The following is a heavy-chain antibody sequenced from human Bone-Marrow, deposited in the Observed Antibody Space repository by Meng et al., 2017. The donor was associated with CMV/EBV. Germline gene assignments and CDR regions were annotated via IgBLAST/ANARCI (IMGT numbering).Heavy chain of an antibody. Sequence: GESLKISCAASGFTLSGYWMSWVRQPPGKGLEWVANIKYDGSEIDYVDSVEGRFTTSRDNAKNSLYLQMNSLRVEDTAVYYCARGTLRRSDSWGQGTLVTVSS. CDR3: ARGTLRRSDS. CDR1: GFTLSGYW. CDR2: IKYDGSEI. J-gene: IGHJ4*02. V-gene: IGHV3-7*01. D-gene: IGHD3-3*01.